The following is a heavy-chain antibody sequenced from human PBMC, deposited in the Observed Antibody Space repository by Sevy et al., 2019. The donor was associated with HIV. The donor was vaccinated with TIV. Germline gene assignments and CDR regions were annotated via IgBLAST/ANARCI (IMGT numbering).Heavy chain of an antibody. Sequence: GGSLRLSCAASGFTFSTYGMHWVRQAPGKGLEWVAFIRNDGSNKYYADSVKGRFTISRDNSKNTLYLQMNSLRAEDTAVYYCVKGGPTLYYYGMDVWGQGTTVTVSS. V-gene: IGHV3-30*02. CDR2: IRNDGSNK. CDR1: GFTFSTYG. D-gene: IGHD3-10*01. J-gene: IGHJ6*02. CDR3: VKGGPTLYYYGMDV.